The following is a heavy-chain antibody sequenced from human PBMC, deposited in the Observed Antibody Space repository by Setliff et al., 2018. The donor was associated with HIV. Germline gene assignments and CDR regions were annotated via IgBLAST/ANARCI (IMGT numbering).Heavy chain of an antibody. CDR2: VIPNSGKT. J-gene: IGHJ6*03. V-gene: IGHV1-2*02. CDR3: ARDLAYCGGGSCYRPFIYYFYYMDV. CDR1: GFSFDDYY. Sequence: GASVKVSCKASGFSFDDYYIHWVRQAPGQGLEWMGCVIPNSGKTYYAQEFQGRVTMTSDTSINTAYMEVSWLTSDDTAIYYCARDLAYCGGGSCYRPFIYYFYYMDVWGKGATVTVSS. D-gene: IGHD2-15*01.